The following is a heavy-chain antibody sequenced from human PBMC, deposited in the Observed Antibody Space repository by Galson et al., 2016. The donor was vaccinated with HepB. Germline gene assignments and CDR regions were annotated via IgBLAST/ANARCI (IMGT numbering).Heavy chain of an antibody. CDR2: DSMDGRRK. Sequence: SLRLSCAASGFIFRNYGMHWVRQAPGKGLEWVAADSMDGRRKFYADSVKGRFTISKDNSNSMLFLQMTSLRPDDTAVYYCAKRHEYGPAVGCSVDYWGQGTLVSVSS. D-gene: IGHD3-10*02. CDR3: AKRHEYGPAVGCSVDY. V-gene: IGHV3-30*18. J-gene: IGHJ4*02. CDR1: GFIFRNYG.